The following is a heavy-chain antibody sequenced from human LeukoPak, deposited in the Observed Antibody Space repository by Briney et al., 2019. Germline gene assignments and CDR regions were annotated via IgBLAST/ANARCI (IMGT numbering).Heavy chain of an antibody. V-gene: IGHV3-7*01. CDR2: IKQDGSEK. CDR3: AREEHYDFWSGYYYYYGMDV. J-gene: IGHJ6*02. CDR1: GFTFSSYW. D-gene: IGHD3-3*01. Sequence: PGGSLRLSCAASGFTFSSYWLSWVRQAPGKGLEWVANIKQDGSEKYYVDSVKGRFTISRENAKNSLYLQMNSLRAEDTAVYYCAREEHYDFWSGYYYYYGMDVWGQGTTVTVSS.